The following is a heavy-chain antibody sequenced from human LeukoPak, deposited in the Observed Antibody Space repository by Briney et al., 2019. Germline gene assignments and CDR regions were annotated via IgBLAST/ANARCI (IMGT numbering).Heavy chain of an antibody. D-gene: IGHD6-19*01. CDR2: INHSGST. Sequence: SETLSLTCAVYDGSFSGYYWGWIRQPPGKGLEWIGEINHSGSTNHNPSLKSRVTISVDTSKNQFSLKLSSVTAADTAVYYCARAGYSSGWYVNYWGQGTLVTVSS. CDR3: ARAGYSSGWYVNY. J-gene: IGHJ4*02. V-gene: IGHV4-34*01. CDR1: DGSFSGYY.